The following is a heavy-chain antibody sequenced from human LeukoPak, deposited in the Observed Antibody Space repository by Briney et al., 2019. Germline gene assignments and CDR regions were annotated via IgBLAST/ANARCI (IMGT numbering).Heavy chain of an antibody. CDR3: ARAPLTSPFYFDY. D-gene: IGHD2-2*01. V-gene: IGHV3-20*04. CDR1: GFAFDEHG. Sequence: PGGSLTLSCTASGFAFDEHGMSWVRQVPGKGLEWVSGINWSGGSTGYADPLRGRFTISRDNAKNSLYLQKDSLRAEDTALYYCARAPLTSPFYFDYWGQGTLVTVSS. CDR2: INWSGGST. J-gene: IGHJ4*02.